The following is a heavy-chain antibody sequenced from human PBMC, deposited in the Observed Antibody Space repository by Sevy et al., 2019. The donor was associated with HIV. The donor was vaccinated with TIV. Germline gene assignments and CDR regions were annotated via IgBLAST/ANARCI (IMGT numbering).Heavy chain of an antibody. J-gene: IGHJ6*02. CDR1: GFGFSSHA. CDR3: AKSLRPDIVVSAAHHTYYYGMDV. D-gene: IGHD2-2*01. V-gene: IGHV3-23*01. CDR2: IRSTGDST. Sequence: GGSLRLSCAASGFGFSSHAMSWVRQAPGKGLEWVSAIRSTGDSTYYADSVKGRFTISRDNSKNTVYVEMTSLRADDTAIYYWAKSLRPDIVVSAAHHTYYYGMDVWGQGTTVTVSS.